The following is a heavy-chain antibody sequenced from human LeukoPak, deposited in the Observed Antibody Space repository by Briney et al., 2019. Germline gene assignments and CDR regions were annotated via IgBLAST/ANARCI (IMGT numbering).Heavy chain of an antibody. J-gene: IGHJ5*02. Sequence: SETLSLTCTVSGGSISSYYWSWIRQPPGKGLEWIGYIYYSGSTNYNPSLKSRVTISVDTSKNQFSLKLSSVTAADTAVYYCARVRSRIAAWGWFDPWGQGTLVTVSS. CDR3: ARVRSRIAAWGWFDP. CDR1: GGSISSYY. V-gene: IGHV4-59*01. CDR2: IYYSGST. D-gene: IGHD6-13*01.